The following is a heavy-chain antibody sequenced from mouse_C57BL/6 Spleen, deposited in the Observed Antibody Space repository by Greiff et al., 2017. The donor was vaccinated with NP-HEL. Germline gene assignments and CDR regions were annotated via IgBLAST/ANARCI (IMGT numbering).Heavy chain of an antibody. CDR3: TRAGDKRGYFEV. V-gene: IGHV5-9-1*02. Sequence: VQLKESGEGLVKPGGSLKLSCAASGFTFSSYAMSWVRQTPEKRLEWVAYISSGGDYIYYADTVKGRFTISRNNARNTLYLQMSSLKSEDTAMYYCTRAGDKRGYFEVWGTGTTVTVSS. J-gene: IGHJ1*03. CDR1: GFTFSSYA. CDR2: ISSGGDYI. D-gene: IGHD3-3*01.